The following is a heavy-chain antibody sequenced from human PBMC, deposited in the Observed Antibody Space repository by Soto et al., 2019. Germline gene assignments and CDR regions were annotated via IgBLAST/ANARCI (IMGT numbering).Heavy chain of an antibody. V-gene: IGHV1-69*06. CDR1: GGTFSSCA. J-gene: IGHJ2*01. D-gene: IGHD4-17*01. CDR2: IIPIFGTA. Sequence: SVRVSCKTSGGTFSSCAINWVRQAPGQGLEWMGGIIPIFGTANYAQKFQGRITITADKSTNTAYMELRSLRSDDTAVYYCASSPPPTVTMYSRFFDLWGRGTLVTVSS. CDR3: ASSPPPTVTMYSRFFDL.